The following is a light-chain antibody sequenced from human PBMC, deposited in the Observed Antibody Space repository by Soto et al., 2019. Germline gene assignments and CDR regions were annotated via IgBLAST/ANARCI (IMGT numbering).Light chain of an antibody. CDR3: QQFSSYPLT. Sequence: EFALTQSPGTLSLSPGERATLSCGASQTVRNNYLAWYQQKPGQAPKLLIYDASSRATGIPDRFSGGGSGTDFILTISRLEPEDFAVYYCQQFSSYPLTFGGGTKVDIK. J-gene: IGKJ4*01. CDR2: DAS. V-gene: IGKV3-20*01. CDR1: QTVRNNY.